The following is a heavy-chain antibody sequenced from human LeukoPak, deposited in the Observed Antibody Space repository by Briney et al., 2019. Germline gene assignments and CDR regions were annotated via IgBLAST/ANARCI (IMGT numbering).Heavy chain of an antibody. CDR2: IWYDGSNK. V-gene: IGHV3-33*01. D-gene: IGHD3/OR15-3a*01. Sequence: SGGSLRLSCAASGFTFSSYGMHWVRQAPGKGLEGVAVIWYDGSNKYYADSVKGRFTISRDNSKNTLYLQMNSLRAEDTAVYYCAGSYDFWTGSLGYWGQGTLVTVSS. CDR3: AGSYDFWTGSLGY. J-gene: IGHJ4*02. CDR1: GFTFSSYG.